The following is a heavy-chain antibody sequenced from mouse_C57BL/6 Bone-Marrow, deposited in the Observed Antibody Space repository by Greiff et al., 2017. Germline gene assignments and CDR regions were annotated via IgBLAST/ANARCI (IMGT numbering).Heavy chain of an antibody. CDR1: GYTFTDYN. D-gene: IGHD1-1*01. V-gene: IGHV1-18*01. J-gene: IGHJ2*01. CDR2: INPNNGGT. CDR3: ARRGYYGRNFDY. Sequence: EVKLQESGPELVKPGASVKIPCKASGYTFTDYNMDWVKQSHGKSLEWIGDINPNNGGTIYNQKFKGKATLTVDKSSSTAYMELRSLTSEDTAVYYCARRGYYGRNFDYWGQGTTLTVSS.